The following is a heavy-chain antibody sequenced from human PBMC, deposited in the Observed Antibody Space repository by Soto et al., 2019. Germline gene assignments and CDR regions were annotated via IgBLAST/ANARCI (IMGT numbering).Heavy chain of an antibody. CDR1: GYSFTSYG. V-gene: IGHV5-51*01. CDR2: IYPGDSDT. Sequence: PGESKKISSKGAGYSFTSYGSGWVRQKPGKGLEWMGIIYPGDSDTRYSPSFQGQVTISADKSISTAYLQWSSLKASDTAMYYCARQKGITGTLDMDVWGKGTTVTVSS. J-gene: IGHJ6*03. CDR3: ARQKGITGTLDMDV. D-gene: IGHD1-20*01.